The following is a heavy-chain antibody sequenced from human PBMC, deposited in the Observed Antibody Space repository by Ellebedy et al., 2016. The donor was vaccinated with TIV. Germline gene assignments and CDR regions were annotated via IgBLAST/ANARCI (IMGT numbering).Heavy chain of an antibody. J-gene: IGHJ6*03. CDR1: GGSISSGDYD. V-gene: IGHV4-30-4*01. CDR2: IYFSGST. CDR3: ARVIRGVGDYYMDV. D-gene: IGHD3-10*01. Sequence: SETLSLXXTVSGGSISSGDYDWSWFRQPPGKGLEWIGYIYFSGSTYYTPSVRSRLALSVDTSKNQISLNLGSVTAADTAVYYCARVIRGVGDYYMDVWGKGTTVTVSS.